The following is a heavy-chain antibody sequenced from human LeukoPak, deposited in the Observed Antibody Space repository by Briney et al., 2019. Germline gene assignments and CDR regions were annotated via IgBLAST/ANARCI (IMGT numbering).Heavy chain of an antibody. CDR2: FFYSGST. Sequence: PSETLSLTCTVSGGSISSSSYYWGWIRQPPGKGLEWIGSFFYSGSTYYNPSLKSRVTISVDTSKNQFSLKLSSVTAADTAVYYCARRGGYSNYEFNPSHYRSYYYYGMDVWGQGTTVTVSS. CDR3: ARRGGYSNYEFNPSHYRSYYYYGMDV. V-gene: IGHV4-39*07. D-gene: IGHD4-11*01. CDR1: GGSISSSSYY. J-gene: IGHJ6*02.